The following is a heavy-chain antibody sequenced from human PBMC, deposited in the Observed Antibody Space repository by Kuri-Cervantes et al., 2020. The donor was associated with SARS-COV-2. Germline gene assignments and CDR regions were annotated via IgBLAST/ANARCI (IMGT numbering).Heavy chain of an antibody. CDR1: GYSFTSYW. D-gene: IGHD3-22*01. CDR2: IYPGDSDT. J-gene: IGHJ4*02. V-gene: IGHV5-51*01. CDR3: ARSYYDSSGYYFSYFDY. Sequence: GESLKISCKGSGYSFTSYWIGWVRQMPGKGLEWMGIIYPGDSDTRYSPSFQGQVTISADKSISTAYLQWSSLKASDTAMYYCARSYYDSSGYYFSYFDYWGQGTLVTVS.